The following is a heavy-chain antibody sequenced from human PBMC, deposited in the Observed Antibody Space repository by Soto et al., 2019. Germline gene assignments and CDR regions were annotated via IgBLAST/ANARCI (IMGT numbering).Heavy chain of an antibody. CDR2: ISYDGSNK. J-gene: IGHJ1*01. CDR1: GFTFSSYG. Sequence: PGGSLRLSCAASGFTFSSYGMHWVRQAPGKGLEWVAVISYDGSNKYYADSVEGRFTISRDNSKNTLYLQMNSLRAEDTAVYYCAKDTSKEYYYDAEYLQHWGQGTLVTVYS. D-gene: IGHD3-22*01. CDR3: AKDTSKEYYYDAEYLQH. V-gene: IGHV3-30*18.